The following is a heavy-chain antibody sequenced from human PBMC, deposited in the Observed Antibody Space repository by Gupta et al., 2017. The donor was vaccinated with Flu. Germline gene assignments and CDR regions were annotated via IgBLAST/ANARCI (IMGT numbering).Heavy chain of an antibody. Sequence: EVSLVESGGGLVKPGGSLRLSCSASGFTFSSHTINWVRQAPGKGLEWVSSISSSSSYIFYADSVKGRFTISRDNAKNSVYLQMNSLRAGDTAVYFCARDSTPSGSYLGDWGQGTLVTVSS. CDR1: GFTFSSHT. V-gene: IGHV3-21*01. CDR3: ARDSTPSGSYLGD. J-gene: IGHJ4*02. CDR2: ISSSSSYI. D-gene: IGHD1-26*01.